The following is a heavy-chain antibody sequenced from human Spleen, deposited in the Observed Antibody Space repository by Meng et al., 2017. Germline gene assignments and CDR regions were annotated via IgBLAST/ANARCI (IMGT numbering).Heavy chain of an antibody. CDR3: ARATPSSPPDY. Sequence: VELQQWGAGLLKPSETLSLPCAVYGCAFSGYYWSWIRQPPGKGLEWIGEINHSGSTNYNPSLKSRVTISVDTSKNQFSLKLSSVTAADTAVYYCARATPSSPPDYWGQGTLVTVSS. D-gene: IGHD6-13*01. CDR2: INHSGST. CDR1: GCAFSGYY. V-gene: IGHV4-34*01. J-gene: IGHJ4*02.